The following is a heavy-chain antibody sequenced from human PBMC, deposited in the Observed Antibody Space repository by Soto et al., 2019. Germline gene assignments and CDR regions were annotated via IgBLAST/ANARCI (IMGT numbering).Heavy chain of an antibody. CDR2: IYSGGST. CDR3: ARYSSSLHGSHDAFDI. Sequence: EVQLVESGGGLVQPGGSLRLSCAASGFTVSSNYMSWVRQAPGKGLEWVSVIYSGGSTYYADSVKGRFTISRHNSKNTLDLQMNSLRAEDTAVYYCARYSSSLHGSHDAFDIWGQGTMVTVSS. J-gene: IGHJ3*02. D-gene: IGHD6-13*01. CDR1: GFTVSSNY. V-gene: IGHV3-53*04.